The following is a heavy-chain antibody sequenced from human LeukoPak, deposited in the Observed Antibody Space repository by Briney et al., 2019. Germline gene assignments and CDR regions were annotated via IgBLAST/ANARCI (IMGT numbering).Heavy chain of an antibody. D-gene: IGHD1-20*01. CDR2: IYPGDSDT. CDR3: ARGGQNNWVYFDY. Sequence: GESLKISCKGSGYSFTGYWIGWVRQMPGKGLEWMGIIYPGDSDTRYSPSFQGQVTISADKSISTAYLQWSSLKASDTAVYYCARGGQNNWVYFDYWGQGTLVTVSS. J-gene: IGHJ4*02. CDR1: GYSFTGYW. V-gene: IGHV5-51*01.